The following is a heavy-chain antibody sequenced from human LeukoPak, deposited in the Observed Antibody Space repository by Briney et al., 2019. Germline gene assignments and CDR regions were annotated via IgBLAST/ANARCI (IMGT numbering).Heavy chain of an antibody. CDR1: GFPFTSYS. Sequence: GGSLRLSCAASGFPFTSYSMHWVRQAPGKGLEWVGVVLYDGSMQYYADSVKGRFTISRDNSKNTLYVQMNSLRGEDTAVYYCARVSYGVRGEGYMDVWGKGTTVTVSS. V-gene: IGHV3-30*04. D-gene: IGHD3-10*01. J-gene: IGHJ6*03. CDR2: VLYDGSMQ. CDR3: ARVSYGVRGEGYMDV.